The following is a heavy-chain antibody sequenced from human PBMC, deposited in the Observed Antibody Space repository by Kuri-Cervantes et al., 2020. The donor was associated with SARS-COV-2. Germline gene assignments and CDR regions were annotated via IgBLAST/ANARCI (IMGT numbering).Heavy chain of an antibody. V-gene: IGHV3-21*04. CDR1: GFSFRASA. CDR2: VSGSGGNR. J-gene: IGHJ4*02. Sequence: GESLKISCAASGFSFRASAINWVRQRPGQGLEWVSAVSGSGGNRDYADSVKGRFTISRDNTKNSLYLPMDSLTAEDTAVYYCARYCTSISCESAIDFWGQGTLVTVSS. D-gene: IGHD2-2*01. CDR3: ARYCTSISCESAIDF.